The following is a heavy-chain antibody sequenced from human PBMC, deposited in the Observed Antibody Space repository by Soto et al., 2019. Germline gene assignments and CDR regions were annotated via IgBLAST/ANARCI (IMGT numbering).Heavy chain of an antibody. V-gene: IGHV3-21*01. D-gene: IGHD3-10*01. CDR2: ISSSSSYI. J-gene: IGHJ1*01. Sequence: GGSLRLSCAASGFTFSSYSMNWVRQAPGKGLEWVSSISSSSSYIYYADSVKGRFTISRDNAKNSLYLQMNSLRAEDTAVYYCARGLGGMVRGVIINGYFQHWGQGTLVTVSS. CDR1: GFTFSSYS. CDR3: ARGLGGMVRGVIINGYFQH.